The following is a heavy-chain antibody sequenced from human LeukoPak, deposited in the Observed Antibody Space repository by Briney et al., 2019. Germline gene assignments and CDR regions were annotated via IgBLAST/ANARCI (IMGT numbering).Heavy chain of an antibody. Sequence: GASVKVSCKASGYTFTDYHVHWVRQAPGQGLEWMGYMKPFSGDSHYAQKFQDRVTMTRDTSTSTAYLELSGLTSDDTAVYYCSTEDKYCTSTTCGDFWGQGTLVTVSS. D-gene: IGHD2-2*01. CDR3: STEDKYCTSTTCGDF. CDR2: MKPFSGDS. J-gene: IGHJ4*02. CDR1: GYTFTDYH. V-gene: IGHV1-2*02.